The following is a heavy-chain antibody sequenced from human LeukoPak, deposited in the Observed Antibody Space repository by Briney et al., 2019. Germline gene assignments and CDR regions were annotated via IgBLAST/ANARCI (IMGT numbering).Heavy chain of an antibody. CDR1: GFTFSSYG. CDR3: AKDSLLLGENWFDP. J-gene: IGHJ5*02. V-gene: IGHV3-33*06. CDR2: IWYDGSNK. D-gene: IGHD3-16*01. Sequence: GRSLRLSCAASGFTFSSYGMHWVRQAPGKGLEWVAVIWYDGSNKYYADSVKGRFTISRDNSKNTLYLQMNSLRAEDTAVYYCAKDSLLLGENWFDPWGQGTQVTVSS.